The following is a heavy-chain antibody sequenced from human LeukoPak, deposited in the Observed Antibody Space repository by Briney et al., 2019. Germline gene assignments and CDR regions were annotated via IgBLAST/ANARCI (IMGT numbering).Heavy chain of an antibody. Sequence: TGRSLRLSCAASGFTFSSYWMHWVRQVPGKGLVWVARINPGGSSITYADSVKGRFTISRDSAKNTLYLQMDSLRAEDTGVYYCARSNQADDYWGQGTLVTVSS. V-gene: IGHV3-74*01. CDR3: ARSNQADDY. CDR1: GFTFSSYW. CDR2: INPGGSSI. J-gene: IGHJ4*02. D-gene: IGHD1-14*01.